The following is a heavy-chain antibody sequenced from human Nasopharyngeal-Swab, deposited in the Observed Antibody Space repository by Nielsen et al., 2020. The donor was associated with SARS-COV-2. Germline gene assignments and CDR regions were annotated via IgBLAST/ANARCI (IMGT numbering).Heavy chain of an antibody. D-gene: IGHD3-22*01. J-gene: IGHJ6*04. CDR3: ARGFVGAYYDSNLDV. CDR2: IYYSGST. V-gene: IGHV4-31*02. Sequence: RETAGQSLEWIGYIYYSGSTYYNPSLKSRVTISVDTSKNQFSLKLSSVTAADTAVYYCARGFVGAYYDSNLDVWGKGTTVTVSS.